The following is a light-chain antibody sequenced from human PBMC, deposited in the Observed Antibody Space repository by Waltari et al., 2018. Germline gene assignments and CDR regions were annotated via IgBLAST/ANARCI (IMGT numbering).Light chain of an antibody. J-gene: IGLJ3*02. V-gene: IGLV3-21*02. CDR1: QFGTRG. CDR2: DET. CDR3: AAWDNSLSGWV. Sequence: SYVLTQAPSVSVAPGQTAKITCGGSQFGTRGVYWYQQKPGQAPVLVIYDETDRPSGIPDRFSGSKSVTSASLAIGGLRSEDEADYHCAAWDNSLSGWVFGEGTKLTVL.